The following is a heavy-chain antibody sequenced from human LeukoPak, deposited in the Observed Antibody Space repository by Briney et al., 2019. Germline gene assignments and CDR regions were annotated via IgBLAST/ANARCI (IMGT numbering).Heavy chain of an antibody. V-gene: IGHV1-2*02. CDR3: ARYGYSGSYMGFDY. J-gene: IGHJ4*02. CDR1: GYTFTGYY. Sequence: ASVKVSCKASGYTFTGYYMHWVRQAPGQGLEWMGWINPNSGGTNYAQKFQGRVTMTRDKSISTAYLQWSSLKASDSAMYYCARYGYSGSYMGFDYWGQGTLVTVSS. D-gene: IGHD1-26*01. CDR2: INPNSGGT.